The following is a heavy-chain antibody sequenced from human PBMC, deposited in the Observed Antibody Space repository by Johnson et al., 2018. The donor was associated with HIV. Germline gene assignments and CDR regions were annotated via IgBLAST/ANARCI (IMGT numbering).Heavy chain of an antibody. D-gene: IGHD1-26*01. Sequence: QVQLVESGGGGVQPGRSLRLSCVVSGVTFSTYAMHWVRQAPGKGLEWVSGISWNSGNTYNEDPVKGRFTISRDNSKNTVFLQMNRLRAEDTAVYYCARDVGGRGGDAFDIWGQGTMVTVSS. CDR3: ARDVGGRGGDAFDI. J-gene: IGHJ3*02. CDR1: GVTFSTYA. V-gene: IGHV3-64*04. CDR2: ISWNSGNT.